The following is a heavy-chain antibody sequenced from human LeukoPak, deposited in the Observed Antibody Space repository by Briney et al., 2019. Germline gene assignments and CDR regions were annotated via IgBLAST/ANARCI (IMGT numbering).Heavy chain of an antibody. CDR3: ARDGDTVTVYYFDY. CDR2: IWYDGSNK. Sequence: GGSLRLSCAASGFTFSSYGMRWVRQAPGKGLEWVAVIWYDGSNKYYADSVKGRFTISRDNSKNTLYLQMNSLRAEDTAVYYCARDGDTVTVYYFDYWGQGTLVTVSS. V-gene: IGHV3-33*01. D-gene: IGHD4-17*01. CDR1: GFTFSSYG. J-gene: IGHJ4*02.